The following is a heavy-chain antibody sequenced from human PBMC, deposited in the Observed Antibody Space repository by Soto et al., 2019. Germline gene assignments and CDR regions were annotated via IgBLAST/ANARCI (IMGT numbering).Heavy chain of an antibody. CDR1: GFSFSIYA. Sequence: PGGSLRLSCAASGFSFSIYAMHWVRQAPGKGLEWVAVILYDGSKKYYADSVKGRFTISRDNSKNTLDLQMNSLTSEDTAVYYCARVVAAVRGHFDYWGQGTLVTVSS. J-gene: IGHJ4*02. D-gene: IGHD2-15*01. CDR3: ARVVAAVRGHFDY. CDR2: ILYDGSKK. V-gene: IGHV3-30*04.